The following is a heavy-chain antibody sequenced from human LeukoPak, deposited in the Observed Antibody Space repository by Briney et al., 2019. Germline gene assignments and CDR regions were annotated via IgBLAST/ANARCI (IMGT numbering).Heavy chain of an antibody. CDR2: ISYDGSNK. J-gene: IGHJ6*02. V-gene: IGHV3-30-3*01. Sequence: SGGSLRLSCAASGFTFSSYAMHWVRQAPGKGLEWVAVISYDGSNKYYADSVKGRFTISRDNSKNTLYLQMNSLRAEDTAVYYCARAGQQLGQRYYYYGMDVWGQGTTVTVSS. D-gene: IGHD6-13*01. CDR3: ARAGQQLGQRYYYYGMDV. CDR1: GFTFSSYA.